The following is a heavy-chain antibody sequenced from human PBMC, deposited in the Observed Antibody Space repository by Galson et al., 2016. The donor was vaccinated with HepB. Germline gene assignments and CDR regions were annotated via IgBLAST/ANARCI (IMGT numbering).Heavy chain of an antibody. V-gene: IGHV4-34*01. CDR3: SRGRYSSSWHRAPYFFGY. CDR2: IHHSGSN. CDR1: GGSFINYY. D-gene: IGHD6-13*01. J-gene: IGHJ4*02. Sequence: ETLSLTCAVSGGSFINYYWSWIRQPPGKGLEWIGDIHHSGSNNYNPSLKSRATISVDTSKNQFSLKLSSVTAADTVVYFCSRGRYSSSWHRAPYFFGYWGQGTLVTVSS.